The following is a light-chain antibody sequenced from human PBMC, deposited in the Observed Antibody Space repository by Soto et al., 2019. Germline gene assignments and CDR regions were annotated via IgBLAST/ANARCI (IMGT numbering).Light chain of an antibody. CDR1: NSNIGSNT. Sequence: QSVLTQPPSASGTPGQGVTISCSGSNSNIGSNTVNWYQQLPGTAPKLLIYTNNERPSGVPDRFSGSKSGTSASLAISGLQSEDEADYYCAAWEDSPDCPVFGTGTKPTVL. J-gene: IGLJ1*01. V-gene: IGLV1-44*01. CDR2: TNN. CDR3: AAWEDSPDCPV.